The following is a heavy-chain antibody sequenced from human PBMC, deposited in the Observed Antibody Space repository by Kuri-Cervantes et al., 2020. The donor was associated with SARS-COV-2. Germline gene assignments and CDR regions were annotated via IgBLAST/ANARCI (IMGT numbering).Heavy chain of an antibody. CDR3: ARGNTAQGYFDY. J-gene: IGHJ4*02. CDR2: ISSSGSTI. CDR1: GFIFSDYY. D-gene: IGHD1/OR15-1a*01. V-gene: IGHV3-11*04. Sequence: GESLKISCTASGFIFSDYYMTWIRQAPGKGLEWVSYISSSGSTIYYADSVKGRFTISRDNAKNSLYLQMNSLRAEDTAVYYCARGNTAQGYFDYWGQGTLVTDSS.